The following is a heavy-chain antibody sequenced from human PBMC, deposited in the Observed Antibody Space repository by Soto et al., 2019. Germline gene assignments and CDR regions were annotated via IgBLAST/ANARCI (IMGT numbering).Heavy chain of an antibody. CDR3: ARDYYDSSGYYYGYGMDV. J-gene: IGHJ6*02. Sequence: GGSLRLSCAASGSTFSSYAMHWVRQAPGKGLEWVAVISYDGSNKYYADSVKGRFTISRDNSKNTLYLQMNSLRAEDTAVYYCARDYYDSSGYYYGYGMDVWGQGTTVTVSS. CDR2: ISYDGSNK. D-gene: IGHD3-22*01. CDR1: GSTFSSYA. V-gene: IGHV3-30-3*01.